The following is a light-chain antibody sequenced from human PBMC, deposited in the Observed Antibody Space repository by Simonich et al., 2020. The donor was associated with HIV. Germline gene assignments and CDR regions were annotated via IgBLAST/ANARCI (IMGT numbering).Light chain of an antibody. CDR2: TAS. CDR1: QSISSL. V-gene: IGKV1-5*03. CDR3: QQYSSYWT. J-gene: IGKJ1*01. Sequence: EIQMTQSPSTLSASVGDRFTITCRASQSISSLLAWYPHKPGKAPKLLIYTASSLQSGVPSRFSGSESGTEFTLTISSLQPDDFATYYCQQYSSYWTFGQGTKVEIK.